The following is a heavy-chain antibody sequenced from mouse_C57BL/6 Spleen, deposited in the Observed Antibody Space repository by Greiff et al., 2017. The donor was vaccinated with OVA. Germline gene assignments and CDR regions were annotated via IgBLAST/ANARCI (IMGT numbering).Heavy chain of an antibody. CDR3: ARHSNYPYYAMDY. J-gene: IGHJ4*01. Sequence: VQLQQSGPGLVQPSQSLSITCTVSGFSLTSYGVHWVRQSPGKGLEWLGVIWSGGSTDYNAAFISRLSISKDNSKSQVFFKMNSLQADDTAIYYCARHSNYPYYAMDYWGQGTSVTVSS. D-gene: IGHD2-5*01. CDR2: IWSGGST. V-gene: IGHV2-2*01. CDR1: GFSLTSYG.